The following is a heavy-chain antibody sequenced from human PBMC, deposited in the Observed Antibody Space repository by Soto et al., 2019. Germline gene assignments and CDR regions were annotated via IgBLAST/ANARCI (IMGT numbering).Heavy chain of an antibody. D-gene: IGHD1-1*01. CDR3: AKDATDLGTGPYYFDY. Sequence: GGSLSLSSAASGFTFYDYAMHWVRQAPGKGLEWVSGISWNSGSIGYADSVKGRFTISRDNAKNSLYLQMNSLRAEDTALYYCAKDATDLGTGPYYFDYWGQGTLVTVSS. CDR1: GFTFYDYA. V-gene: IGHV3-9*01. CDR2: ISWNSGSI. J-gene: IGHJ4*02.